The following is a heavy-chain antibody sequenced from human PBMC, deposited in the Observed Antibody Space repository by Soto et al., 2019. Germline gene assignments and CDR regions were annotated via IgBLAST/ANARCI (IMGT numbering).Heavy chain of an antibody. J-gene: IGHJ6*03. CDR1: GVSFSSYA. V-gene: IGHV3-23*01. Sequence: PGGSLRLSCAASGVSFSSYAMSGVRKETGKGLEWVSAISGSGGSTYYADSVKGRFTISRDNSKNTLYLQMNSLRAEDTAVYYCAKVGGGVADYYYYYMDVWGKGTTVTVSS. D-gene: IGHD3-16*01. CDR2: ISGSGGST. CDR3: AKVGGGVADYYYYYMDV.